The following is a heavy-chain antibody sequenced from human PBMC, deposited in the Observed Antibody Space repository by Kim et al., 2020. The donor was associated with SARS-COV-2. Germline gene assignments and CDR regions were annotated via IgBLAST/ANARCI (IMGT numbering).Heavy chain of an antibody. J-gene: IGHJ5*02. D-gene: IGHD3-9*01. CDR2: ISYDGSNK. V-gene: IGHV3-30*04. CDR3: ARGRLEDWLLQPPRT. CDR1: GFTFSSYA. Sequence: GGSLRLSCAASGFTFSSYAMHWVRQAPGKGLEWVAVISYDGSNKYYADSVKGRFTISRDNSKNTLYLQMNSLRAEDTAVYYCARGRLEDWLLQPPRTWGQGTLVTVSS.